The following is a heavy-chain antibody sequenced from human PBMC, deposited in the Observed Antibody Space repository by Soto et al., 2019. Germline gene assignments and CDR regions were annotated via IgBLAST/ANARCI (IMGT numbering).Heavy chain of an antibody. CDR2: IYYSGST. CDR1: GGSVSSGSYY. CDR3: ETLRFLGGVLWFDP. D-gene: IGHD3-3*01. Sequence: QVQLQESGPGLVKHSETLSLTCTVSGGSVSSGSYYWSWIRQPPGKGLEWIGYIYYSGSTNYNPSLESRATVYVDTSKDRFSLKLSSVTAAETAVYYCETLRFLGGVLWFDPWGQGPLVTVSS. V-gene: IGHV4-61*01. J-gene: IGHJ5*02.